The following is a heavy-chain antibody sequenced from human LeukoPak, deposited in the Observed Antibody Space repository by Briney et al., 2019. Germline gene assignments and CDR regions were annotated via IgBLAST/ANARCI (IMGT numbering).Heavy chain of an antibody. CDR2: IYPGDSDT. V-gene: IGHV5-51*01. CDR3: ARAPVVVPSLGYCSGGSCYYFDY. Sequence: GESLKISCKGSGYSFTTYWIGWVRQMPGKGLEWMGIIYPGDSDTRYSPSFQGQVTISADKSISTAYLQWSSLKASDTAMYYCARAPVVVPSLGYCSGGSCYYFDYWGQGTLVTVSS. CDR1: GYSFTTYW. J-gene: IGHJ4*02. D-gene: IGHD2-15*01.